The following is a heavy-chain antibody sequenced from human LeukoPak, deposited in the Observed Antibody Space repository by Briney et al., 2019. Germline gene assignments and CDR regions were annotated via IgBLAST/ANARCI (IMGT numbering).Heavy chain of an antibody. V-gene: IGHV1-2*02. CDR1: GYTFTVYY. J-gene: IGHJ6*03. CDR2: INPNSGGT. D-gene: IGHD2-15*01. CDR3: ARDGYPATIVVVVAATDYYMDV. Sequence: WASVTVSFTASGYTFTVYYMHWVRQAPGQRLEGMGWINPNSGGTSYAQKFQGRVTMTRDTAISTTYMELSRLRSDDTVVYYCARDGYPATIVVVVAATDYYMDVGGKGTTVTVS.